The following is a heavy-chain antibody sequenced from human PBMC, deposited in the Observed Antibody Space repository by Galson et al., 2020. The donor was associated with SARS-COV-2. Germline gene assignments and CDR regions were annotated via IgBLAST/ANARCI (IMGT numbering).Heavy chain of an antibody. V-gene: IGHV4-31*03. CDR2: IYHTGST. J-gene: IGHJ3*02. CDR3: ARDQSDYGAHTFDI. Sequence: ASETLSLTCTVSGASISSGGYHWSWIRQHPGKGLEWIGYIYHTGSTNYNPSLRSRVTISIGTSKKQFSLQLTSVTAADTAVYYCARDQSDYGAHTFDIWGQGTMVTVSS. CDR1: GASISSGGYH. D-gene: IGHD4-17*01.